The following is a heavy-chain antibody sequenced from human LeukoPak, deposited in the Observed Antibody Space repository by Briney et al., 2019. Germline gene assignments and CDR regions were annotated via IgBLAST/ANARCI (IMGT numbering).Heavy chain of an antibody. CDR2: INHSGST. V-gene: IGHV4-34*01. D-gene: IGHD4-17*01. CDR1: GGSFSGYY. J-gene: IGHJ4*02. CDR3: AREGDYGLGY. Sequence: SETPSLTCAVYGGSFSGYYWSWIRQPPGKGLEWIGEINHSGSTNYNPSLKGRVTISVDTSKNQFSLKLSSVTAADTAVYYCAREGDYGLGYWGQGTLVTVSS.